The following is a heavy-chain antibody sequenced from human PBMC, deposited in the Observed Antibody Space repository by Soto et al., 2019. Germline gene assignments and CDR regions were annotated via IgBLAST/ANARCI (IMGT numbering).Heavy chain of an antibody. Sequence: QITLKESGPTLVKPTQTLTLTCTFSGFSLSTGAVGVGWIRQPPGKALEWLALIYWDDDKRYSPSLKSRRTITKDTSKSQVVLTMTNMDPGDTATYYCAPSNWRDPIYDWGQGTLVTVSS. CDR2: IYWDDDK. D-gene: IGHD1-1*01. CDR1: GFSLSTGAVG. V-gene: IGHV2-5*02. J-gene: IGHJ4*02. CDR3: APSNWRDPIYD.